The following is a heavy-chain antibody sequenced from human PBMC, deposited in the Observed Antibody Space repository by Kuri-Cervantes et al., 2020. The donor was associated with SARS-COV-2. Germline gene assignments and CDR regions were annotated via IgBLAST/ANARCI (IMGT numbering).Heavy chain of an antibody. CDR1: GYTFTGYY. CDR3: ARDRHPRRRYCSSTSCYGDYYYYGMDV. CDR2: INPNSGGT. Sequence: TCKASGYTFTGYYMHWVRQAPGQGLEWMGWINPNSGGTNYAQKFQGWVTMTRDTSISTAYMELSRLRSDDTAVYYCARDRHPRRRYCSSTSCYGDYYYYGMDVWGQGTTVTVSS. J-gene: IGHJ6*02. V-gene: IGHV1-2*04. D-gene: IGHD2-2*01.